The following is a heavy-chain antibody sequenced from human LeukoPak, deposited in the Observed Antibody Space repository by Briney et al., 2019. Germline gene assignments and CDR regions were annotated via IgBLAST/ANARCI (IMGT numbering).Heavy chain of an antibody. J-gene: IGHJ1*01. CDR2: ISGSGGST. CDR1: GFTFSSYA. Sequence: TGGSLRLSCAASGFTFSSYAMNWVRQAPGKGLEWVSTISGSGGSTYYADSVKGRFTISRDNSKNTLYLQMNSLRAEDTAVYYCAKDKGHIVVVTAIRAFQHWGQGTLVTVSS. D-gene: IGHD2-21*02. V-gene: IGHV3-23*01. CDR3: AKDKGHIVVVTAIRAFQH.